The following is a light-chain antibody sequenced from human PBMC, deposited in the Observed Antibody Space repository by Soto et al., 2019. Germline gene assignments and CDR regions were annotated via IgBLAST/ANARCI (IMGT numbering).Light chain of an antibody. CDR2: DVS. Sequence: QSVLTQPASVSGSPVQSITISCTGTRSDVGRYNLVTWYQHYPGKAPELMIYDVSKRPSGVVNRFSGSKSGNTASLTISGLQAEDEADYYCCTYAGSNTYVFGTGTKVTVL. CDR1: RSDVGRYNL. J-gene: IGLJ1*01. V-gene: IGLV2-23*02. CDR3: CTYAGSNTYV.